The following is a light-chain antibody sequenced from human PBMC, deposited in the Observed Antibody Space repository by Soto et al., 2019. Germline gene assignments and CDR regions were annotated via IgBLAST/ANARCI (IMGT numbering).Light chain of an antibody. CDR3: AAWDDSLSVLV. Sequence: QSVLTQPPSASGTPGQRVTISCSGSSSNIERNYVYWYQQVPGTAPKLLIYKNDQRPSGVPDRFSGSKSGTSASLAISGIRSEDEADYYCAAWDDSLSVLVFGGGTKVTVL. CDR1: SSNIERNY. V-gene: IGLV1-47*01. J-gene: IGLJ3*02. CDR2: KND.